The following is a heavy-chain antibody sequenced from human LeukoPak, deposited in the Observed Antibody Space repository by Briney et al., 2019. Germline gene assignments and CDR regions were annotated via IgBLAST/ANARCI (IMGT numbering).Heavy chain of an antibody. Sequence: GASVKVSCKDSGGTFSSYAISWVRQAPGQGLEWMGRIIPILGIANYAQKFQGRVTITADKSTSTAYMELSSLRSEDTAVYYCAGQVVPAAAPYYYYGMDVWGQGTTVTVSS. J-gene: IGHJ6*02. CDR2: IIPILGIA. CDR3: AGQVVPAAAPYYYYGMDV. D-gene: IGHD2-2*01. V-gene: IGHV1-69*04. CDR1: GGTFSSYA.